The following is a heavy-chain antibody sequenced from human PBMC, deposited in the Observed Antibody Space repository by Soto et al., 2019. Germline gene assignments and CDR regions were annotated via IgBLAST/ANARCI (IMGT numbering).Heavy chain of an antibody. CDR1: GFTFSRYG. CDR2: FSSGGST. V-gene: IGHV3-23*01. Sequence: GGSLRLSCAASGFTFSRYGMGWVRQGPGEGLECVAVFSSGGSTHYADSVRSRFTISRDNSKNTLSLQMNSLTAEDTAVYFCAKLRGAGGHFDYWGQGALVTVSS. D-gene: IGHD2-15*01. J-gene: IGHJ4*02. CDR3: AKLRGAGGHFDY.